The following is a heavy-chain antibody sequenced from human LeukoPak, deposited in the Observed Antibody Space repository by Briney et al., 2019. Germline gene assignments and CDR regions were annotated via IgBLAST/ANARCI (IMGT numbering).Heavy chain of an antibody. CDR2: IYYSGST. CDR3: ARASTSLGYSYGLIDY. V-gene: IGHV4-59*01. CDR1: GGSISSYY. J-gene: IGHJ4*02. D-gene: IGHD5-18*01. Sequence: SETLSLTCTVSGGSISSYYWSWIRQPPGKGLEWIGYIYYSGSTNYNPSLKSRVTISVDTSKNQFSLKLSSVPAADTAVYYCARASTSLGYSYGLIDYWGQGTLVTVSS.